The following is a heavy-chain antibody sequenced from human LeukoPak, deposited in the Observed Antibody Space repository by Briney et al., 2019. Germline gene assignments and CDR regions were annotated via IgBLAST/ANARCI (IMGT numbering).Heavy chain of an antibody. CDR3: ARDYYDSSGYQIY. Sequence: GGSLRLSCAASGFTFSSYAMHWVRQAPGKGLEWVAVISYDGSNKYYADSVKGRFTISRDNSKNTLYLQMNSLRAEDTAVYYCARDYYDSSGYQIYWGQGTLVTVSS. CDR2: ISYDGSNK. D-gene: IGHD3-22*01. J-gene: IGHJ4*02. CDR1: GFTFSSYA. V-gene: IGHV3-30-3*01.